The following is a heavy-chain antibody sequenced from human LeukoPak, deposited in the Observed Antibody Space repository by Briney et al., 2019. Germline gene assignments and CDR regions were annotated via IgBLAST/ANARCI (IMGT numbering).Heavy chain of an antibody. CDR2: IIPIFGTA. D-gene: IGHD6-6*01. J-gene: IGHJ4*02. CDR1: GGTFSSYA. CDR3: ARAVLAARLLFDY. Sequence: ASVKVSCKASGGTFSSYAISWVRQAPGQGLEWMGGIIPIFGTANYAQKFQGRVTITTDESTSTAYMELSGLRSEDTAVYYCARAVLAARLLFDYWGQGTLVTVSS. V-gene: IGHV1-69*05.